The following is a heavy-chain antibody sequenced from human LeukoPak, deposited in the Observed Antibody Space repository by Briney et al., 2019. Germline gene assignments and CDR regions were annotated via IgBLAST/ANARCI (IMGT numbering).Heavy chain of an antibody. D-gene: IGHD3-22*01. CDR2: IWSDGSDK. J-gene: IGHJ4*02. Sequence: PGRSLRLSCAASGFTFSNHGMHWVRQAPGKGLEWVALIWSDGSDKYYADSVKGRFTTSRDNAKNSLYLQMNSLRAEDTAVYYCARGCGLHLSPASSYYDSRCRYFDDWGQGTLVTVSS. V-gene: IGHV3-33*01. CDR3: ARGCGLHLSPASSYYDSRCRYFDD. CDR1: GFTFSNHG.